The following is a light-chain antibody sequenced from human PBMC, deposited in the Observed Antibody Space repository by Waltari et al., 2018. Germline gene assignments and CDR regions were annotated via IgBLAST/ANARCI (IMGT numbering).Light chain of an antibody. Sequence: QSALTQPDSVSGSPGQSITISCTGTSSDVGFYNYVSWYQQHPGKAPKLMIYDVSERPSGVSNRFSGSKSGNTASLTISGLQADDEADYYCNSYAGSSSWVFGGGTKLTVL. CDR3: NSYAGSSSWV. CDR1: SSDVGFYNY. V-gene: IGLV2-14*01. CDR2: DVS. J-gene: IGLJ3*02.